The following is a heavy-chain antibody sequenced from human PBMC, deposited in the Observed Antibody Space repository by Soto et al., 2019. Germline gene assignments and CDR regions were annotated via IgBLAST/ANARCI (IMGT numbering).Heavy chain of an antibody. CDR2: INHSGST. D-gene: IGHD5-12*01. V-gene: IGHV4-34*01. Sequence: SGTPSLTCAVYGGAFRGFSWSWVRQPPGKGLEWIGEINHSGSTNYNPSLKSRVTISVDTSKNQFSLKLSSVTAADTAVYYCARASRWLPYYYYGMDVWGQGTTVT. CDR3: ARASRWLPYYYYGMDV. J-gene: IGHJ6*02. CDR1: GGAFRGFS.